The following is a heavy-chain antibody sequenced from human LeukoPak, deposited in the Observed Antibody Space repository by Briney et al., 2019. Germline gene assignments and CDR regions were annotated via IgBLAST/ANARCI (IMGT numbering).Heavy chain of an antibody. CDR2: ISSSSSYI. V-gene: IGHV3-21*04. CDR3: ARGRLSNYYMDV. J-gene: IGHJ6*03. CDR1: GFTFSSYS. Sequence: PGGSLRLSCAASGFTFSSYSMNWVRQAPGKGLEWVSSISSSSSYIYYADSVKGRFTISRDNAKNSLYLQMNSLRAEDTALYYCARGRLSNYYMDVWGKGTTVTVSS. D-gene: IGHD6-19*01.